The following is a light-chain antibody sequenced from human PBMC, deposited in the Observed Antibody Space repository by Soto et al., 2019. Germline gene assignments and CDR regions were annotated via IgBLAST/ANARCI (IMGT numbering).Light chain of an antibody. CDR2: GVS. CDR3: QQYNYWPPIT. V-gene: IGKV3D-15*01. Sequence: EIVLTQSPGSLSLSRGERATLSCRASQSVIGRQLAWYQHKPGQAPRLLIYGVSTRATGIPPRFSGSGSGTEFTLTISSLQSEDFAVYYCQQYNYWPPITFGQGTRLEIK. J-gene: IGKJ5*01. CDR1: QSVIGRQ.